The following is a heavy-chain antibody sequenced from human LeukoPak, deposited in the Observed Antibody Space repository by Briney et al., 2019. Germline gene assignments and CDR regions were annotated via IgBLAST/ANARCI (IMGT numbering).Heavy chain of an antibody. Sequence: PSETLSLTCAVYGGSFSGYYWSWIRQPPGKGLEWIGEINHSGSTNYNPSLKSRVTISVDTSKNQFSLKLSSVTAADAAVYYCARLLGSMIYNFDYWGQGTLVTVSS. CDR2: INHSGST. V-gene: IGHV4-34*01. J-gene: IGHJ4*02. CDR3: ARLLGSMIYNFDY. D-gene: IGHD3-22*01. CDR1: GGSFSGYY.